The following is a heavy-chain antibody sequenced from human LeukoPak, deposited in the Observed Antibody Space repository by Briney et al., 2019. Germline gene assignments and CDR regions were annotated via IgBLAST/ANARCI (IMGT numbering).Heavy chain of an antibody. CDR1: GGSFSGYY. CDR3: ARQAGVHFDY. Sequence: SETLSLTCAVYGGSFSGYYWSWIRQPPGKGLEWIGEINHSGSTNYNPSLKSRVTISVDTSKNQFSLKLSSVTAADTAVYYCARQAGVHFDYWGQGTLVTVSS. J-gene: IGHJ4*02. D-gene: IGHD3-10*01. CDR2: INHSGST. V-gene: IGHV4-34*01.